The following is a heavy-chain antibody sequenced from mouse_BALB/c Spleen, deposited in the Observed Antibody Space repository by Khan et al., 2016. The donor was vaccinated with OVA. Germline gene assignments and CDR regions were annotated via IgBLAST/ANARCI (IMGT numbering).Heavy chain of an antibody. D-gene: IGHD2-14*01. J-gene: IGHJ3*01. CDR2: ISPGSGST. CDR3: ARGGYSVFAY. Sequence: QVQLQQSGPELVRPGASVKMSCKASGYTFTDYIIHWVKQTTGQGLEWIGDISPGSGSTYYNEKFKGKATLTADKSSNTAYMQLSSLTSEDSAVYFWARGGYSVFAYWGQGTLVTVSA. V-gene: IGHV1-77*01. CDR1: GYTFTDYI.